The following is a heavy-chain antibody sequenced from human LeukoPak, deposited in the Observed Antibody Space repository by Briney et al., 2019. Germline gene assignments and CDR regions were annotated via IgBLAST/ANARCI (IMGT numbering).Heavy chain of an antibody. V-gene: IGHV3-23*01. CDR2: ISGSDGST. CDR1: GFTFSSYA. CDR3: AILPGYSSGWYEVNY. Sequence: GGSQRLTCAASGFTFSSYAMSWVRQAPGRGLEWVSGISGSDGSTYYADSVKGRFTISRDNSRNTLYLQMNSPRAEDTAVYYCAILPGYSSGWYEVNYWGQGTLVTVSS. J-gene: IGHJ4*02. D-gene: IGHD6-13*01.